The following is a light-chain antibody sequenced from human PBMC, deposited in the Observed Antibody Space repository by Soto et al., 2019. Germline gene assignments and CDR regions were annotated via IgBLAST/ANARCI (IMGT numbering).Light chain of an antibody. J-gene: IGLJ1*01. Sequence: QSALTQPASVSGSPGQSITISCTGTSSDVGNYNLVSWYQQHPGKAPQLMIFEVSNRPSGVSNRFSGSKSGNTASLTISGLQAEDEADYYCIAYTTSSTTFVFGTGTKLTV. CDR2: EVS. CDR1: SSDVGNYNL. CDR3: IAYTTSSTTFV. V-gene: IGLV2-14*02.